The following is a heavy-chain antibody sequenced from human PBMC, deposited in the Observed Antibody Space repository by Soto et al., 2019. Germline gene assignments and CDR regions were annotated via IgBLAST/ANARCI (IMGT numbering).Heavy chain of an antibody. CDR3: AISITFGGVSI. D-gene: IGHD3-16*01. J-gene: IGHJ1*01. Sequence: EVLLVESGGGLVQPGGSLRLSCAASGFTFSSYWMHWVRQAPGKGLVWVSRINSDGSSTSYADSVKGRFTISRDNDKYPHYLQMNSLRAEDTPEYYCAISITFGGVSIWGQGSLVTVSS. V-gene: IGHV3-74*01. CDR2: INSDGSST. CDR1: GFTFSSYW.